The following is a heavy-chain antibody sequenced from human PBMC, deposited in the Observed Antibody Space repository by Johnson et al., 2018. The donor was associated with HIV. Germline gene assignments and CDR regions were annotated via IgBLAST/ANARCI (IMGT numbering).Heavy chain of an antibody. D-gene: IGHD6-6*01. J-gene: IGHJ3*02. V-gene: IGHV3-7*01. CDR1: GFTVSHNY. CDR3: AKGPNGQLDDAFHI. CDR2: IKQDGSEK. Sequence: VQLVESGGGLIQPGGSLRLSCAASGFTVSHNYMTWVRQAPGKGLEWVASIKQDGSEKHYVDSVWGRFTISRDNSNNTLYLQMNSLRAEDTAVYYCAKGPNGQLDDAFHIWGQGTMVTVSS.